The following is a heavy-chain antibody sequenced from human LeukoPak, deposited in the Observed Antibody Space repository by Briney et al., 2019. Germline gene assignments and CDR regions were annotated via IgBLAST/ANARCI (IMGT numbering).Heavy chain of an antibody. V-gene: IGHV4-34*01. CDR2: INNSGST. CDR3: ARGLRFSVYDY. D-gene: IGHD3-3*01. J-gene: IGHJ4*02. Sequence: WIREINNSGSTNYNPSLKSRVTISVDTSKNQFSLKLSSVTAADTAVYYCARGLRFSVYDYWGQGTLVAVSS.